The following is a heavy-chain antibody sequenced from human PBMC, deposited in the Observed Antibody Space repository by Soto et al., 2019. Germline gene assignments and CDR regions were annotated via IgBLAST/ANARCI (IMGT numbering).Heavy chain of an antibody. V-gene: IGHV1-18*01. D-gene: IGHD3-22*01. CDR2: ISTYNGNT. CDR1: GYTFITYG. Sequence: QVQLVQSGAEVKKPGASVKVSCKASGYTFITYGVSWVRQAPGQGLDWLGWISTYNGNTRYAERLQGRVTMTSDTTTNTAYMELRNLRSDDTAVDYCARGPTDYYDNSANDFVDYWGQGTLVSVSS. CDR3: ARGPTDYYDNSANDFVDY. J-gene: IGHJ4*02.